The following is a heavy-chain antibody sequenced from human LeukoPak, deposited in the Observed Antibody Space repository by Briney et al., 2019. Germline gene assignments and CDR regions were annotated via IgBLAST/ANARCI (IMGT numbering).Heavy chain of an antibody. CDR2: INQDGSEE. D-gene: IGHD5-12*01. J-gene: IGHJ4*02. CDR1: GFTFSNYW. CDR3: VRAGGVSGYDLLDY. Sequence: GGSLRLSCAASGFTFSNYWMTWVRQAPGKGLEWVAHINQDGSEEHYMDSVKARFTISRDNAKNSLSLQMNSLRAEDTAVYYCVRAGGVSGYDLLDYWGQGTLVTVS. V-gene: IGHV3-7*01.